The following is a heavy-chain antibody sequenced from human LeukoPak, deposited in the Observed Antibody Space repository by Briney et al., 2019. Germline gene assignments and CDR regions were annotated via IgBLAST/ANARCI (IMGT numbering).Heavy chain of an antibody. D-gene: IGHD4-17*01. Sequence: PSETLSLTCAVYVGAFSGYYWSSIRQPPGKGLEWIGEINHSGSTNYNPSLKSRVTISVDTSKNQFSLTLSSVTAADTAVYYCARGRLAGQPTDLTTVTYFDYWGQGTLVTVSS. CDR1: VGAFSGYY. CDR2: INHSGST. J-gene: IGHJ4*02. CDR3: ARGRLAGQPTDLTTVTYFDY. V-gene: IGHV4-34*01.